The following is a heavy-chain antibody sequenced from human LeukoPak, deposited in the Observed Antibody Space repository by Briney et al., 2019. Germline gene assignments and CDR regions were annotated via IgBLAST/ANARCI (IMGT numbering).Heavy chain of an antibody. CDR3: ARSMAPDDFDY. CDR1: GYTFTSYD. V-gene: IGHV1-8*03. D-gene: IGHD5-24*01. CDR2: MNPNSGNT. Sequence: ASVKVSCKASGYTFTSYDINWVRQATGQGLEWMGWMNPNSGNTGYAQKFQGRVTITGNTSISTAYMELSSLRSEDTAVYYCARSMAPDDFDYWGQGTLVTVSS. J-gene: IGHJ4*02.